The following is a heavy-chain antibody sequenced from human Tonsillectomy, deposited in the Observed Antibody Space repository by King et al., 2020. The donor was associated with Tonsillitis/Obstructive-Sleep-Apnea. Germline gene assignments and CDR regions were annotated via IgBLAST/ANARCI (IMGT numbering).Heavy chain of an antibody. D-gene: IGHD3-16*01. CDR3: ARGVGGVVV. Sequence: VQLQQWGAGLLKPSETLSLTCGAYGGSFSGYFWTWIRQPPGQGLEWIGEINHSGGTNYNPSLKSRVTTSVDTSKNQFSRKLISVTSADTTVYYCARGVGGVVVWGEGGTVCVSS. CDR2: INHSGGT. CDR1: GGSFSGYF. V-gene: IGHV4-34*01. J-gene: IGHJ6*01.